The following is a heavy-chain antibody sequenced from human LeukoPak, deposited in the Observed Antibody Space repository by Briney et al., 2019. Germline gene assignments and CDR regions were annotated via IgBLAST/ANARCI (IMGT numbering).Heavy chain of an antibody. J-gene: IGHJ4*02. CDR3: AHGTTSSPVDY. V-gene: IGHV2-5*02. CDR2: IYWDDDK. D-gene: IGHD1-1*01. Sequence: ESGPTLVNPTQTLTLTCTLSGFSLRTRGVGVGWIRQPPGQALEWLALIYWDDDKRYSPSLKSRLTITKDTSKNLVVLTMTNMDPVDTATYYCAHGTTSSPVDYWGQGTLVTVSS. CDR1: GFSLRTRGVG.